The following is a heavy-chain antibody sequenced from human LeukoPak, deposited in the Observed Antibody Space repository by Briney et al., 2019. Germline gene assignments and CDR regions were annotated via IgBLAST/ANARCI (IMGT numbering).Heavy chain of an antibody. CDR3: ARDLEMATIDD. D-gene: IGHD5-24*01. V-gene: IGHV1-69*04. J-gene: IGHJ4*02. CDR1: GGTFSSYA. Sequence: GSSVKVSYKASGGTFSSYAISWVRQAPGQGLEWMGRIIPILGRANYAQKCQGRVTITADKSTSTAYMEQSSLRSEDTAVYYCARDLEMATIDDGGQGTLVTVSS. CDR2: IIPILGRA.